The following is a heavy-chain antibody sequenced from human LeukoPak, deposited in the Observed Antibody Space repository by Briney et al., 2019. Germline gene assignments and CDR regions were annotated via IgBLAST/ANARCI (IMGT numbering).Heavy chain of an antibody. Sequence: PGGSLRLSCEAAGFSFGDYYMSWNRKPRGKELEWVAYISSSGTTFYYADSLRDRFTITRANAKSSLFLQMNSLRPDDTAIYYCARSYAKVIRGVYDFWGQGTLVTVSS. CDR1: GFSFGDYY. V-gene: IGHV3-11*04. D-gene: IGHD3-10*01. CDR2: ISSSGTTF. CDR3: ARSYAKVIRGVYDF. J-gene: IGHJ4*02.